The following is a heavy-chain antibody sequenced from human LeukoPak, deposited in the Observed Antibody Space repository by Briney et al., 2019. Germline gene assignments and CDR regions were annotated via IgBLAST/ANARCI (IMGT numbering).Heavy chain of an antibody. Sequence: GGSLRLSCAGSRFSVSNYYMSWVRQAPGKGLEWVSLIRDSGETFYADSVKGRFTISRDNSKNTMYLQMNRLRVEDTAVYFCARDRAVTQDWVEFDPWGQGTLVTVSS. V-gene: IGHV3-66*03. J-gene: IGHJ5*02. CDR1: RFSVSNYY. D-gene: IGHD4-17*01. CDR2: IRDSGET. CDR3: ARDRAVTQDWVEFDP.